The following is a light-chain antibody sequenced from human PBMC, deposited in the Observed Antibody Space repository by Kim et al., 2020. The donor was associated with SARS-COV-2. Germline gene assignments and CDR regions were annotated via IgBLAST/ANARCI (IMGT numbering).Light chain of an antibody. CDR3: AAWDDKLSSVV. Sequence: QSVLTQPPSASGAPGQRITVSCSGSTSNIGTNTVSWFQHFPGTAPKLLIHTNDQRPSGVPDRFSASKSGTSASLAISGLQAEDEAYYYCAAWDDKLSSVVFGGGTQLTVL. J-gene: IGLJ2*01. V-gene: IGLV1-44*01. CDR2: TND. CDR1: TSNIGTNT.